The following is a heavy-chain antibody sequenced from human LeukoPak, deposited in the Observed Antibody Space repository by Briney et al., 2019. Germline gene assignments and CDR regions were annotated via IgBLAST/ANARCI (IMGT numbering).Heavy chain of an antibody. Sequence: GGSLRLSCAASGFTFSSYGMSWVRQAPGKGLEWVSGIRSSGDSTYYADSVKGRFTISRDNSKNTLYLQMNSLRAEDTAVYYCAKDRRAGSYDYWGQGTLVTVSS. J-gene: IGHJ4*02. CDR1: GFTFSSYG. CDR2: IRSSGDST. CDR3: AKDRRAGSYDY. V-gene: IGHV3-23*01. D-gene: IGHD3-10*01.